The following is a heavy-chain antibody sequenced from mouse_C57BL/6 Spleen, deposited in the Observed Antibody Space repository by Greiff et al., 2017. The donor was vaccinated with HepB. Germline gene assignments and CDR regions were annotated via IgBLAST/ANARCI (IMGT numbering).Heavy chain of an antibody. D-gene: IGHD1-1*01. CDR2: INPSSGYT. CDR3: AKEGGTYYGSSRYFDV. J-gene: IGHJ1*03. Sequence: VKLQESGAELARPGASVKMSCKASGYTFTSYTMHWVKQRPGQGLEWIGYINPSSGYTKYNQKFKDKATLTADKSSSTAYMQLSSLTSEDSAVYYCAKEGGTYYGSSRYFDVWGTGTTVTVSS. CDR1: GYTFTSYT. V-gene: IGHV1-4*01.